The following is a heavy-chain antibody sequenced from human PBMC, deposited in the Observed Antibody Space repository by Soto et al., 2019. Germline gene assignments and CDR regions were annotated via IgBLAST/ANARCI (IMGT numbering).Heavy chain of an antibody. J-gene: IGHJ6*02. CDR3: ARDIVGITAAITNYYYYYGMDV. D-gene: IGHD2-2*01. V-gene: IGHV1-18*01. CDR2: ISAYNGNT. Sequence: ASVKVSCKASGYTFTSCGISWVRQAPGQGLEWMGWISAYNGNTNYAQKLQGRVTMTTDTSTSTAYMELRSLRSDDTAVYYCARDIVGITAAITNYYYYYGMDVWGQGTTVTVSS. CDR1: GYTFTSCG.